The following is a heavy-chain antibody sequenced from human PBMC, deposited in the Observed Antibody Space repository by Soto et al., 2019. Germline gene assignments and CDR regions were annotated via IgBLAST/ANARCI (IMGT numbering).Heavy chain of an antibody. CDR3: ATMIRGLIHWLDP. CDR2: MYPNNGQT. CDR1: GDTFSNFD. Sequence: QVQLVQSGAEVKRPGASVKASCKASGDTFSNFDFNWVRQATGQGPEWMGWMYPNNGQTAYARTFQGRVTMTWNSSTSTAYMELSSLTSEDTAVYYCATMIRGLIHWLDPWGQGTLVTVSS. J-gene: IGHJ5*02. D-gene: IGHD3-16*01. V-gene: IGHV1-8*01.